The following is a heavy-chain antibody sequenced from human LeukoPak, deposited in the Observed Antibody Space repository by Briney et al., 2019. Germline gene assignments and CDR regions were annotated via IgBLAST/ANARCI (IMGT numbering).Heavy chain of an antibody. Sequence: PGGSLRLSCAASGFTFSSYNMNWVRQAPGKGLEWVSYISSSGSTIYYADSVKGRFTISRDNSKNTLYLQMNSLRAEDTAVYYCARDRVSSFYYDSSGYHDIWGQGTMVTVSS. D-gene: IGHD3-22*01. J-gene: IGHJ3*02. CDR3: ARDRVSSFYYDSSGYHDI. V-gene: IGHV3-48*01. CDR1: GFTFSSYN. CDR2: ISSSGSTI.